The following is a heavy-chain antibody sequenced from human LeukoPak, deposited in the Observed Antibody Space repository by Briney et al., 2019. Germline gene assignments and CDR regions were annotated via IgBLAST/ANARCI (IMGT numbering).Heavy chain of an antibody. CDR1: GFTVSSNY. CDR3: ARARIMGAMFAFDI. J-gene: IGHJ3*02. D-gene: IGHD1-26*01. V-gene: IGHV3-30-3*01. CDR2: ISYDGNNK. Sequence: PGGSLRLSCAASGFTVSSNYMSWVRQAPGKGLEWVAIISYDGNNKYYADSVKGRFTVSRDNSKNTLYLQMNSLRTEDTAVYYCARARIMGAMFAFDIWGQGTMVTVSS.